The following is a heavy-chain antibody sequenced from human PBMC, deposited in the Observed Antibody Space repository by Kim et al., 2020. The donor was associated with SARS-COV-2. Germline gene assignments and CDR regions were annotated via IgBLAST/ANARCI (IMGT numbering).Heavy chain of an antibody. V-gene: IGHV4-34*01. CDR2: INHSGST. CDR1: GGSFSGYY. Sequence: SETLSLTCAVYGGSFSGYYWSWIRQPPGKGLEWIGEINHSGSTNYNPSLKSRVTISVDTSKNQFSLKLSSVTAADTAVYYCARGLDIVVVVAATAVTNWFDPWGQGTLVTVSS. D-gene: IGHD2-15*01. CDR3: ARGLDIVVVVAATAVTNWFDP. J-gene: IGHJ5*02.